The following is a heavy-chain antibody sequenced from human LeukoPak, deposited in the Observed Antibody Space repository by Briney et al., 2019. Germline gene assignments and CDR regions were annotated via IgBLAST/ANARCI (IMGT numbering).Heavy chain of an antibody. Sequence: GASVKVSRKASGGTFSSYAISWVRQAPGQGLEWMGGIIPIFGTANYAQKFQGRVTITTDESTSTAYMELSSLRSEDTAVYYCASEAYYDSSGQYFDYWGQGTLVTVSS. V-gene: IGHV1-69*05. CDR2: IIPIFGTA. CDR1: GGTFSSYA. J-gene: IGHJ4*02. D-gene: IGHD3-22*01. CDR3: ASEAYYDSSGQYFDY.